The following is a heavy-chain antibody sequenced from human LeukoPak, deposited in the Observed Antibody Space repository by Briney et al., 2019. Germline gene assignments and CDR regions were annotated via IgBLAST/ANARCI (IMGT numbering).Heavy chain of an antibody. CDR1: GFTVSNNY. D-gene: IGHD1-26*01. J-gene: IGHJ4*02. V-gene: IGHV3-53*01. Sequence: GGSLRLSCAASGFTVSNNYMSWVRQAPGEGLEWVSLIYGGSNTYYADSVKGRFTISRDNSKNMLYLQMNSLKAEDTAVYYCARGVVGVKPLDYWGQGTLVTVSS. CDR2: IYGGSNT. CDR3: ARGVVGVKPLDY.